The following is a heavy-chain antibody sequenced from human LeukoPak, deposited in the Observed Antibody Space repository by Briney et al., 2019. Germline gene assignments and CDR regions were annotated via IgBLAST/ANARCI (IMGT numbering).Heavy chain of an antibody. V-gene: IGHV4-59*01. CDR1: GGSISNYY. Sequence: PSETLPLTCTVSGGSISNYYWNWIRQPPGKGLEWIGYIYYTGSTNYNPSLKSRVTMSVDTSKNQFSLNLKSVTPEDTAVYYCARNLIPEQLVLNFWGQGTLVTVSS. CDR2: IYYTGST. CDR3: ARNLIPEQLVLNF. J-gene: IGHJ4*02. D-gene: IGHD6-13*01.